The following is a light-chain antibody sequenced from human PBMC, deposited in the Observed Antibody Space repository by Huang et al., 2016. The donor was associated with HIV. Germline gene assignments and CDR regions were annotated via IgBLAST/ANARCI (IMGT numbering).Light chain of an antibody. CDR2: AAS. CDR3: QQSDSTPWT. V-gene: IGKV1-39*01. Sequence: DIQMTQSPSSLSAFVGDRVTITCRASQSISNYLNWYQQKPGTAPKLLIYAASALQSGVPPRFRGSGSGTDFTLTITSLQPEDFATYHCQQSDSTPWTFGQGTKVEIK. J-gene: IGKJ1*01. CDR1: QSISNY.